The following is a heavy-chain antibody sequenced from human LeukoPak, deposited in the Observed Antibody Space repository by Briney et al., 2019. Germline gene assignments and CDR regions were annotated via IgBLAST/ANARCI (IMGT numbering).Heavy chain of an antibody. D-gene: IGHD6-19*01. CDR1: GGIFSKCT. CDR2: ISAYNGNT. Sequence: ASVKVSCKASGGIFSKCTISWVRQRPGQGLEWMGWISAYNGNTNYAQKLQGRVTMTTDTSTSTAYMELRSLRSDDTAVYYCARPYSSGWKDAFDIWGQGTMVTVSS. CDR3: ARPYSSGWKDAFDI. V-gene: IGHV1-18*01. J-gene: IGHJ3*02.